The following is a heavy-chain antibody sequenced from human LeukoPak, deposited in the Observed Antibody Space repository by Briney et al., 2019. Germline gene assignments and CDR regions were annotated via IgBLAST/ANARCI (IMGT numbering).Heavy chain of an antibody. CDR1: GFTFDDYG. V-gene: IGHV3-20*01. CDR2: INWNGGST. Sequence: PGGSLRLSCAASGFTFDDYGMSWVRQAPGKGLEWVSGINWNGGSTGYADSVKGRFTISRDNAKSSLYLQMNSPRAEDTALNHCVRDPRGYSHGYWYFDLWGRGTLVTVAS. D-gene: IGHD5-18*01. CDR3: VRDPRGYSHGYWYFDL. J-gene: IGHJ2*01.